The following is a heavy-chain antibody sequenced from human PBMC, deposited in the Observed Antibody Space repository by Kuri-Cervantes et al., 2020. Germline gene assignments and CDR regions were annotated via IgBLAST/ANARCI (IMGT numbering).Heavy chain of an antibody. CDR1: GFTFSSYW. J-gene: IGHJ4*02. CDR2: INGDGSSI. Sequence: GGSLRLSCAASGFTFSSYWMHWVRQAPGKGLVWVSRINGDGSSINYADSVKGRFTISRDNAKNTVYLQLNSLRAEDTAVYYCVRGGVDFWGQGTLVTVSS. D-gene: IGHD1-26*01. CDR3: VRGGVDF. V-gene: IGHV3-74*01.